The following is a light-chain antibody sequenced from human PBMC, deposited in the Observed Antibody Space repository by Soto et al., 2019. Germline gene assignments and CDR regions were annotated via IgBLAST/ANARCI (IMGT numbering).Light chain of an antibody. Sequence: DIQMTQSPSTLAGSVGDIVTITCRGSQIISSWLAWYEQKTGNAPQLLIYEASTLKSGVPSRFSGSGSGTEFPLTIGSVQPDDFATYYWQHYNSYSEAFGQGTKV. V-gene: IGKV1-5*03. CDR2: EAS. CDR3: QHYNSYSEA. J-gene: IGKJ1*01. CDR1: QIISSW.